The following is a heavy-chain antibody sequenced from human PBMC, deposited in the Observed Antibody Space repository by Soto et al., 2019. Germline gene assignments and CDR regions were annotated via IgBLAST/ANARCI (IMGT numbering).Heavy chain of an antibody. V-gene: IGHV3-30*03. CDR1: GFPSGSYG. Sequence: QMQLVESGEGVDRLGGSLRVSFEVPGFPSGSYGIHWSRQPQGKGLEGGGAMLSDGSRQSYGDSVRGRFTISRDNSKNTLYLEMNSLRGDDTAVYYCARGHAPEIHSAFDIWGEGTVVTVSS. CDR3: ARGHAPEIHSAFDI. CDR2: MLSDGSRQ. J-gene: IGHJ3*02.